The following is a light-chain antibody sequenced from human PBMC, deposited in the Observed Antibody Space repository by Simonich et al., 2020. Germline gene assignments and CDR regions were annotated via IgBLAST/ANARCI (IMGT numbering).Light chain of an antibody. CDR2: WAS. Sequence: DIVMTQSPDSLAVSLGETATINCKSSQSVLYSSNNKNYLAWYQQKQGQPPKLLIYWASTPESGVPNRFSGSGSGTDFTLTISSLQAEDVAVYYCQQYYSTPPWTFGQGTKVEIK. J-gene: IGKJ1*01. CDR1: QSVLYSSNNKNY. CDR3: QQYYSTPPWT. V-gene: IGKV4-1*01.